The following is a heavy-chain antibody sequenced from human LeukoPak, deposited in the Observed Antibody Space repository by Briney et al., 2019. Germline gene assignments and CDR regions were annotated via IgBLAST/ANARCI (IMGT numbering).Heavy chain of an antibody. J-gene: IGHJ4*02. Sequence: RGSLRLSCAASGFTFSSYSMNWVRQAPGKGLEWVSSISSSSSYIYYADSVKGRFTISRDNAKNSLYLQMNSLRAEDTAVYYCARARPGIAVAGGDYWGQGTLVTVSS. CDR2: ISSSSSYI. CDR1: GFTFSSYS. V-gene: IGHV3-21*01. D-gene: IGHD6-19*01. CDR3: ARARPGIAVAGGDY.